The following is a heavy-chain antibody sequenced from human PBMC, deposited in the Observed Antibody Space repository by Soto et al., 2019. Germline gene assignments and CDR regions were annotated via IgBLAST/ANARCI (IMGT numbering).Heavy chain of an antibody. CDR1: GGTFSSYA. J-gene: IGHJ4*02. D-gene: IGHD3-22*01. V-gene: IGHV1-69*13. Sequence: SVKVSCKASGGTFSSYAISWVRQAPGQGLEWVGGIIPIFGTANYAQKFQGRVTITADESTSTAYMELSSLRSEDTAVYYCARGRETCYYDSSGYTFDYWGQGTLVTVSS. CDR3: ARGRETCYYDSSGYTFDY. CDR2: IIPIFGTA.